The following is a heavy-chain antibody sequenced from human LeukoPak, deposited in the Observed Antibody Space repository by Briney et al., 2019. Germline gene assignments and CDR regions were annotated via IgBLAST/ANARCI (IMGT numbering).Heavy chain of an antibody. J-gene: IGHJ4*02. Sequence: GGSLRLSCAASGFTFSSYSMNWVRQAPGKGLEWVSSISSSSSYIYYADSGKGRFTISRDNAKNSLYLQMNSLRAEDTAVYYCARGSIAARPIDYWGQGTLVTVSS. CDR3: ARGSIAARPIDY. CDR2: ISSSSSYI. CDR1: GFTFSSYS. D-gene: IGHD6-6*01. V-gene: IGHV3-21*01.